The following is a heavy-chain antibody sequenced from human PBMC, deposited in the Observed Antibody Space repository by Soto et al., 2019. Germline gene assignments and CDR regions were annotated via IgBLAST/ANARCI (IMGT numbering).Heavy chain of an antibody. CDR2: ISGNAGRT. D-gene: IGHD2-15*01. Sequence: HPGGSLRLSCAASGFSFSNYAVGWVRQTPGKGLEWVSVISGNAGRTYYADSVKGRFTISRDNSRETLSLQMGSVRGEDTATYYCAKTKGNYCSGGSCYYFDKWGQGVLVTVSS. V-gene: IGHV3-23*01. CDR1: GFSFSNYA. CDR3: AKTKGNYCSGGSCYYFDK. J-gene: IGHJ4*02.